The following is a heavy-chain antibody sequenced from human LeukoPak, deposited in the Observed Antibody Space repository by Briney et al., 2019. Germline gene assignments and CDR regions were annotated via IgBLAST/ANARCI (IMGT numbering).Heavy chain of an antibody. Sequence: ASVKVSCKASGYSFTNYGISWVRQAPGQGLEWMGWISAYNGNTNYAQNLQGRVTMTTDTSTSTAYMELRSLRSDDTAVYYCARQSSSVRRVSLLDHWGQGTLVTVSS. CDR3: ARQSSSVRRVSLLDH. CDR2: ISAYNGNT. D-gene: IGHD2-8*01. CDR1: GYSFTNYG. J-gene: IGHJ4*02. V-gene: IGHV1-18*01.